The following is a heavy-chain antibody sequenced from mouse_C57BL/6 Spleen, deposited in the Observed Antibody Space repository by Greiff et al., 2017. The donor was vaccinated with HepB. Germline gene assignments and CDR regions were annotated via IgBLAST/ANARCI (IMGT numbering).Heavy chain of an antibody. J-gene: IGHJ2*01. CDR3: ARLLFPTVVAHFDY. D-gene: IGHD1-1*01. CDR2: IYPGDGDT. Sequence: QVQLQQSGAELVKPGASVKISCKASGYAFSSYWMNWVKQRPGKGLEWIGQIYPGDGDTNYNGKFKGKATLTADKSSSTAYMQLSSLTSEDSAVYFCARLLFPTVVAHFDYWGQGTTLTVSS. V-gene: IGHV1-80*01. CDR1: GYAFSSYW.